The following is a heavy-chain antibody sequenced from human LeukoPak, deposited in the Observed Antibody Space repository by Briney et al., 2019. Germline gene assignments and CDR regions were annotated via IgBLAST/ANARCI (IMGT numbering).Heavy chain of an antibody. CDR3: ARDCSGSSCYWIH. D-gene: IGHD2-15*01. J-gene: IGHJ4*02. CDR1: GYTFSSYG. Sequence: ASVPVSCKASGYTFSSYGISWVRQAPGQGLEWLGYISAYNGNTNYAQKVQGRITMTTDTSTSTAYMEMRSLRSDDTAVYYCARDCSGSSCYWIHWGQGTLVTVSS. V-gene: IGHV1-18*01. CDR2: ISAYNGNT.